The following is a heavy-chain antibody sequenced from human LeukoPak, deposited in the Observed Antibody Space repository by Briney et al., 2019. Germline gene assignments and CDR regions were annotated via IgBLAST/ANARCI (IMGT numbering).Heavy chain of an antibody. CDR2: ISGSGGST. V-gene: IGHV3-23*01. CDR1: GFTFSSYA. D-gene: IGHD3-22*01. Sequence: PGGSLRLSCAASGFTFSSYAMSWVRQAPGKGLEWVSAISGSGGSTYYADSVKGRFTISRDNSKNTLYLQMNSLRAEDTAVYYCAKEHDSSGYWAQDAFDIWGQGTMVTVSS. CDR3: AKEHDSSGYWAQDAFDI. J-gene: IGHJ3*02.